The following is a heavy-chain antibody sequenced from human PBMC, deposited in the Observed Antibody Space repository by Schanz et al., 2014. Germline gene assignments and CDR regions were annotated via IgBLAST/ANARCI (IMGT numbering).Heavy chain of an antibody. CDR3: ARDPNSVNELDY. D-gene: IGHD5-12*01. Sequence: VQLVESGGGLVQPGGSLRLSCAASGFIFSYYTIHWVRQAPGKGLEWVAFIWSDGSRTYHAESVKGRFTISRDNVKNSVYLQMNSLRVEDTAVYYCARDPNSVNELDYWGQGTLVTVS. V-gene: IGHV3-33*08. J-gene: IGHJ4*02. CDR2: IWSDGSRT. CDR1: GFIFSYYT.